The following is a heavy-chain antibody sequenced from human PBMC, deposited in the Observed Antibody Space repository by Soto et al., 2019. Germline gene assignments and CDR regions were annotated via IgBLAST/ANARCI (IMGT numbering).Heavy chain of an antibody. V-gene: IGHV3-23*01. CDR2: ISGSGADP. CDR1: GFTFTSYA. J-gene: IGHJ5*02. D-gene: IGHD3-3*01. Sequence: GGTLRLSCSASGFTFTSYAMSWVRQAPGKGLEWASGISGSGADPKSADSVKGGSTISRDYFKIMLYLQMNTLRAEYAAVCYCGKHDFWYLYNSGIDAWGQGTLVTVSS. CDR3: GKHDFWYLYNSGIDA.